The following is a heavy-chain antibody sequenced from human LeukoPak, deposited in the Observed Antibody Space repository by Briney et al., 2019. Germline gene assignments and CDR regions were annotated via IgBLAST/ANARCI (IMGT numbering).Heavy chain of an antibody. CDR1: GFTFSRYW. Sequence: PGGSLRLSCAASGFTFSRYWMSWVRQAPGKGLEWVANIKQDGSEKYYVDSVKGRFTISRDNAKNSLYLQMNSLRAEDTALYYCAKGPGMATVKRYLDYWGQGTLVTVSS. D-gene: IGHD5-24*01. CDR3: AKGPGMATVKRYLDY. CDR2: IKQDGSEK. J-gene: IGHJ4*02. V-gene: IGHV3-7*03.